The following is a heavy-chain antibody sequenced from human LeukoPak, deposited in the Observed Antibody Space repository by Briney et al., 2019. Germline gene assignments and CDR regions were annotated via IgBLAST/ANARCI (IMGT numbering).Heavy chain of an antibody. J-gene: IGHJ1*01. CDR1: GGSFSGYY. CDR2: INHSGST. V-gene: IGHV4-34*01. CDR3: GTGYFQH. Sequence: SETLSLTCAVYGGSFSGYYWSWIRQPPGKGLEWIGEINHSGSTNYNPSLKSRVTISVDTSENQFSLKLSSVTAADTAVYYCGTGYFQHWGQGTLVTVSS.